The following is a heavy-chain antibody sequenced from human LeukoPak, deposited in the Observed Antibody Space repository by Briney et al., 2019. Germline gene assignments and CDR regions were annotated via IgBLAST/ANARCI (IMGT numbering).Heavy chain of an antibody. Sequence: GGSLRLSCAASGFTFSSYAMSWVRQAPGKGLEWVSAISGSGGSTYYADSVKGRFTISRDNSKNTLFLQMNSLRAEDTAVYYCAKDSTSYYYGLDYWGLGTLVTVSS. D-gene: IGHD3-22*01. J-gene: IGHJ4*02. CDR1: GFTFSSYA. CDR3: AKDSTSYYYGLDY. V-gene: IGHV3-23*01. CDR2: ISGSGGST.